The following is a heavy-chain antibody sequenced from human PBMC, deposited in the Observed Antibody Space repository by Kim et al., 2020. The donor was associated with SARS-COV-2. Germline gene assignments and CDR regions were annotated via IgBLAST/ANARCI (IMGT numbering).Heavy chain of an antibody. CDR1: GFTFSSYA. CDR2: ISYDGSNK. J-gene: IGHJ4*02. Sequence: GGSLRLSCAASGFTFSSYAMHWVRQAPGKGLEWVAVISYDGSNKYYADSVKGRFTISRDNSKNTLYLQMNSLRAEDTAVYYCARVRVRTITGTLGYWGQGTLVTVSS. CDR3: ARVRVRTITGTLGY. V-gene: IGHV3-30-3*01. D-gene: IGHD1-7*01.